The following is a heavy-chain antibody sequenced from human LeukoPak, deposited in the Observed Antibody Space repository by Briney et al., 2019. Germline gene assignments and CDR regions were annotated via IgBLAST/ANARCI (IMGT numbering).Heavy chain of an antibody. Sequence: SETLSLTCAVYGGSFSGYYWSWIRQPPGKGLEWIGEINHSGSTNYNPSLKSRVTISVDTSKNQFSLKLSSVTAADTAVYYCAKNLFWSGHYTGSQKDYYYYGMDVWGQGTTVTVSS. CDR2: INHSGST. CDR1: GGSFSGYY. CDR3: AKNLFWSGHYTGSQKDYYYYGMDV. V-gene: IGHV4-34*01. J-gene: IGHJ6*02. D-gene: IGHD3-3*01.